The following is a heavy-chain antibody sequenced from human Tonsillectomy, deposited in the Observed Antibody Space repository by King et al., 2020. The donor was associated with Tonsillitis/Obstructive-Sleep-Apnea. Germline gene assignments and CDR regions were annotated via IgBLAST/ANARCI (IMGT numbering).Heavy chain of an antibody. CDR3: TTDAQTGGYST. V-gene: IGHV3-15*01. CDR1: GFTFSNAW. Sequence: QLVQSGGGLVKPGGSLRLSWAASGFTFSNAWMSWVRQAPGKGLEWVGRIKTKTDGGTTDYAAPVKGRFTISRDDSKNTLYLQMNSLKTEDTAIYYCTTDAQTGGYSTWGQGTLVTVSS. CDR2: IKTKTDGGTT. J-gene: IGHJ5*02. D-gene: IGHD3-22*01.